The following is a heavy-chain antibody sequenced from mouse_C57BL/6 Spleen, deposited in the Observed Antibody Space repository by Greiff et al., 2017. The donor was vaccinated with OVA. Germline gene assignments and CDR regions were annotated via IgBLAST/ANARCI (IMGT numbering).Heavy chain of an antibody. CDR1: GYSITSGYY. CDR3: ARYYGSSYLYYAMDY. D-gene: IGHD1-1*01. CDR2: ISYDGSN. J-gene: IGHJ4*01. V-gene: IGHV3-6*01. Sequence: EVQLQESGPGLVKPSQSLSLTCSVTGYSITSGYYWNWIRQFPGNKLEWMGYISYDGSNNYNPSLKNRISITRDTSKNQFFLKLNSVTTEDTATYYCARYYGSSYLYYAMDYWGQGTSVTVSS.